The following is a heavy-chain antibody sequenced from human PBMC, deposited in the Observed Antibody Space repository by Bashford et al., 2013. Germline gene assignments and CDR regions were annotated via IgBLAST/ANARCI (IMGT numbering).Heavy chain of an antibody. CDR2: FFSTDEK. Sequence: WIRQPPREGPGVACTTFFSTDEKSYSTSLKNRLTISKDTSKSQVVLTMTNMDPIDTGTYYCARTNPDFWSGYSVHLDFWGLGTLVTVSS. CDR3: ARTNPDFWSGYSVHLDF. D-gene: IGHD3-3*01. J-gene: IGHJ4*02. V-gene: IGHV2-26*01.